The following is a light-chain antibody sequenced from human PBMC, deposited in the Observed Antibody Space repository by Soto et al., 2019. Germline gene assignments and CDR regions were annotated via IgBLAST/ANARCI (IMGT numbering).Light chain of an antibody. V-gene: IGKV3-20*01. J-gene: IGKJ2*01. CDR2: GAS. CDR3: QQYDGSPYT. CDR1: QSVTSSY. Sequence: EIVLTQSPGTLSLSPGERATLSCRASQSVTSSYLAWFQQKPGQAPRLLIYGASSRATGIPDRFSGSGSRTDFTLTISRLVREDFAVYYCQQYDGSPYTFGQGTKLEIK.